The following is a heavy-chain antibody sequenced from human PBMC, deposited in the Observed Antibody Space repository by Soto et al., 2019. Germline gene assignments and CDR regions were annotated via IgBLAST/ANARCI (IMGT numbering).Heavy chain of an antibody. CDR2: IYSGGST. D-gene: IGHD1-26*01. J-gene: IGHJ4*02. Sequence: VQLVESGGGLVKPGGSLRLSCAASGFTFSDYYMSWIRQAPGKGLEWVSVIYSGGSTYYADSVKGRFTISRDNSKNTLYLQMNSLRAEDTAVYYCARVSGTYYFDYWGQGTLVTVSS. V-gene: IGHV3-66*01. CDR3: ARVSGTYYFDY. CDR1: GFTFSDYY.